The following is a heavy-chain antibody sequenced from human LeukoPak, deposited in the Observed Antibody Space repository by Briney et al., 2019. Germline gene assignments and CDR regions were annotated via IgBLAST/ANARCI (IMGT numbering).Heavy chain of an antibody. D-gene: IGHD2-21*02. V-gene: IGHV3-30*14. J-gene: IGHJ4*02. CDR2: VSYDGSNK. CDR1: GFTFSSYA. CDR3: ARDLGDFGDY. Sequence: GGSLRLSCAASGFTFSSYAMHWVRQAPGKGLEWVAVVSYDGSNKYYADSVKGRFTISRDNSKNTLYLQMNSLRAEDTAVYYCARDLGDFGDYWGQGTLVTVSS.